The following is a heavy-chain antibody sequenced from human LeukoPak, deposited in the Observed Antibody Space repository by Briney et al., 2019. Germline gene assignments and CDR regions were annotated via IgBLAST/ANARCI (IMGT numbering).Heavy chain of an antibody. D-gene: IGHD2/OR15-2a*01. CDR3: ARGINGFDI. J-gene: IGHJ3*02. CDR2: ISWSSKII. V-gene: IGHV3-9*01. CDR1: GFTFEDSA. Sequence: SRSLRLSCAASGFTFEDSAMHWVRHVPGKGLEWVSSISWSSKIIGYADSVKGRFTISRDNAKNSLYLQMNSLITEDTALYYCARGINGFDIWGQGTMVTVSS.